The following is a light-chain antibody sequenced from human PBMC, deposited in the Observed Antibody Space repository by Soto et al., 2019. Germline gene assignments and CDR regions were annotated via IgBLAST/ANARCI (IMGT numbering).Light chain of an antibody. V-gene: IGKV1-12*01. CDR1: QAITSW. CDR2: SAS. J-gene: IGKJ1*01. Sequence: DIQMTPSPSYVSASLEDSVTITCRASQAITSWLAWYQQKPGKAPKLLIYSASNLQSGVPSRFRGSGSGTYFTLTISSLQPDDFATYYCQQYSSYSKTFGQGTKVDIK. CDR3: QQYSSYSKT.